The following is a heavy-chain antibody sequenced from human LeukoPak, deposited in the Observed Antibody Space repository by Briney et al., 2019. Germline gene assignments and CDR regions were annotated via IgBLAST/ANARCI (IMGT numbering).Heavy chain of an antibody. D-gene: IGHD6-13*01. CDR1: GGSFSGYY. CDR2: IYYSGST. Sequence: SETLSLTCAVYGGSFSGYYWSWIRQPPGKGLEWIGYIYYSGSTNYNPSLKSRVTISVDTSKNQFPLKLSSVTAADTAVYYCARGQGQLDAFDIWGQGTMVTVSS. V-gene: IGHV4-59*01. J-gene: IGHJ3*02. CDR3: ARGQGQLDAFDI.